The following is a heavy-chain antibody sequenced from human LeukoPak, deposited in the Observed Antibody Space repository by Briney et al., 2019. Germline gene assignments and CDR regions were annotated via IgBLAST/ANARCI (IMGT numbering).Heavy chain of an antibody. CDR3: ARTQRAERYNWNDRAFDI. V-gene: IGHV1-69*13. J-gene: IGHJ3*02. CDR2: IIPIFGTA. CDR1: GGTFSSYA. D-gene: IGHD1-1*01. Sequence: VASVKVSCKASGGTFSSYAISWVRQAPGQGLEWMGGIIPIFGTANYAQKFQGRVTITADESTSTAYMELSSLRSEDTAVYYCARTQRAERYNWNDRAFDIWGQGTMVTVSS.